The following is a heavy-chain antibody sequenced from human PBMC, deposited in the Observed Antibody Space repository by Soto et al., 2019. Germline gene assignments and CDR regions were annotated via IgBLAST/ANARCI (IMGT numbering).Heavy chain of an antibody. Sequence: EVQLVESGGGLVQPGGSLRLSCAASGFTVGSNHMTWVRQAPGKGLEWVSVIYTGGETYYLDSVQGRFTISRHNSRNTLSLHMNTLRAEATAMYYCARGGLSFGASGFDSWGQATRVTVSS. J-gene: IGHJ4*02. CDR1: GFTVGSNH. D-gene: IGHD3-10*01. V-gene: IGHV3-53*04. CDR3: ARGGLSFGASGFDS. CDR2: IYTGGET.